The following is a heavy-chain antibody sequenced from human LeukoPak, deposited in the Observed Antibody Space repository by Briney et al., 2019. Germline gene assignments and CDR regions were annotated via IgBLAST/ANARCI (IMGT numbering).Heavy chain of an antibody. Sequence: SETLSLTCTVSGGSISSYYWSWIRQPPGKGLEWIGYIYYSGSTNYNPSLKSRVTISVDTSKNQFSLKLSSVPAADTAVYYCARGLEELLSYYYYMDVWGKGTTVTVSS. CDR1: GGSISSYY. CDR2: IYYSGST. V-gene: IGHV4-59*12. CDR3: ARGLEELLSYYYYMDV. D-gene: IGHD1-26*01. J-gene: IGHJ6*03.